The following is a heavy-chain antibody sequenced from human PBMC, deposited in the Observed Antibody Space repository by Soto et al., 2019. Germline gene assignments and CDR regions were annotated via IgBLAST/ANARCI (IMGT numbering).Heavy chain of an antibody. CDR3: ARSVYYYDSSGYFPDAFDI. J-gene: IGHJ3*02. CDR2: IYYSGST. CDR1: GGSISSGGYY. Sequence: TLSLTCTVSGGSISSGGYYWSWIRQHPGKGLEWIGYIYYSGSTYYNPSLKSRVTISVDTSKNQFSLKLSSVTAADTAVYYCARSVYYYDSSGYFPDAFDIWGQGTMVTVS. V-gene: IGHV4-31*03. D-gene: IGHD3-22*01.